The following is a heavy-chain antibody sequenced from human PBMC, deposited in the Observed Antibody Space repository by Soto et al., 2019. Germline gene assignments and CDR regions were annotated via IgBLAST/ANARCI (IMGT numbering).Heavy chain of an antibody. V-gene: IGHV3-7*03. CDR2: IKQDGSEK. Sequence: GGSLRLSCAASGFTFSSYWMSWVRQAPGKGLEWVANIKQDGSEKYYVDSVKGRFTISRDNAKNSLYLQMNSLRAEDTAVYYCARGIAAAGTWDYYYYGMDVWGQGTTVTSP. J-gene: IGHJ6*02. CDR1: GFTFSSYW. CDR3: ARGIAAAGTWDYYYYGMDV. D-gene: IGHD6-13*01.